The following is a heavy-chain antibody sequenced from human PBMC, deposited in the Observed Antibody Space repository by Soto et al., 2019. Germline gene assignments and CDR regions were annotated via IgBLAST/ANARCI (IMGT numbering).Heavy chain of an antibody. CDR2: ISRAGGTK. CDR1: GFTVSTYG. V-gene: IGHV3-30*03. CDR3: TGEVASGY. Sequence: QVQLVESGGGVVQPGRSLRLSCAVSGFTVSTYGMHWVRQAPGKGLEWVAVISRAGGTKFYADSVKGRFTITRDNSRNTLFLEMNSLRGGDMAVYYCTGEVASGYWGQGTLVTVSS. D-gene: IGHD2-8*02. J-gene: IGHJ4*02.